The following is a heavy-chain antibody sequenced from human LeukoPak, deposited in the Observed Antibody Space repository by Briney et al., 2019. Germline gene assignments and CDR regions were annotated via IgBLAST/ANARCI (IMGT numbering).Heavy chain of an antibody. D-gene: IGHD3-22*01. Sequence: GGSLRLSCAASGFTFSIYGMHWVRQAPGKGMGWEAVILYDGSNKYYADCVKGRSTISRDNSKNTLYMQMNSIRAEGTAVYYPARTPSPPYYYDGSGYYRGAFDIWGPGTMVTVSS. CDR3: ARTPSPPYYYDGSGYYRGAFDI. J-gene: IGHJ3*02. V-gene: IGHV3-30*19. CDR1: GFTFSIYG. CDR2: ILYDGSNK.